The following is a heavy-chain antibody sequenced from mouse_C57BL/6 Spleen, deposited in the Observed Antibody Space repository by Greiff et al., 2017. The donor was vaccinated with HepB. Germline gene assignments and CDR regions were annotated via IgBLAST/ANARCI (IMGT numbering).Heavy chain of an antibody. Sequence: EVQLVESGPGLVKPSQSLSLTCSVTGYSITSGYYWNWIRQFPGNKLEWMGYISYDGSNNYNPSLKNRISITRDTSKNQFFLKLNSVTTEDTATYYCARAQFPYYYGSSYGYFDYWGQGTTLTVSS. CDR3: ARAQFPYYYGSSYGYFDY. J-gene: IGHJ2*01. D-gene: IGHD1-1*01. V-gene: IGHV3-6*01. CDR1: GYSITSGYY. CDR2: ISYDGSN.